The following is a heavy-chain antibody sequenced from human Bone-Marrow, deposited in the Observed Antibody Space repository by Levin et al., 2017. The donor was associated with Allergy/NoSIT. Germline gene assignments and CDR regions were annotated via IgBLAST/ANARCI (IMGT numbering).Heavy chain of an antibody. Sequence: GESLKISCAASGFTVSSHYMNWVRQAPGKGLEWVSVIYTGGSTFYADSVKGRFTISRDNSKNTLYLQMNSLRAEDTAVYYCAKTLTVTTGYSHYYYGMDVWGQGTTVTVSS. J-gene: IGHJ6*02. V-gene: IGHV3-66*01. CDR2: IYTGGST. CDR3: AKTLTVTTGYSHYYYGMDV. D-gene: IGHD4-11*01. CDR1: GFTVSSHY.